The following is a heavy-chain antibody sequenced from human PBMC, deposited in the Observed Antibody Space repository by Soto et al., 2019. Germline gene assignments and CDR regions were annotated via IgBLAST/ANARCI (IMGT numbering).Heavy chain of an antibody. CDR1: GFTFSSYW. Sequence: GGSLRLSCAASGFTFSSYWMHWVRQAPGKGLVWVSRINSDGSSTSYADSVKGRFTISRDNTKNTLYLQMNSLRAEDTAVYHCAVHLGENYYTMDVWGQGTTVTVSS. J-gene: IGHJ6*02. V-gene: IGHV3-74*01. D-gene: IGHD3-10*01. CDR2: INSDGSST. CDR3: AVHLGENYYTMDV.